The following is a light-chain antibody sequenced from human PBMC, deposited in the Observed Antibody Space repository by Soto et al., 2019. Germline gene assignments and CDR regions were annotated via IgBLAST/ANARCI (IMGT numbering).Light chain of an antibody. CDR3: QQYNSFPPT. V-gene: IGKV1-27*01. CDR1: QDISND. Sequence: DFQMTQSPSSLSASVGDRVTITCRASQDISNDVAWYQQKQGKPPNLLISSSSTLQSGVPSRFSGTGYGTDFTLTIANLQPDDVATYYCQQYNSFPPTFGGGTKVDI. J-gene: IGKJ4*01. CDR2: SSS.